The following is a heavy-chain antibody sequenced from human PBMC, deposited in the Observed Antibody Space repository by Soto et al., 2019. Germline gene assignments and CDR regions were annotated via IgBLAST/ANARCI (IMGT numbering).Heavy chain of an antibody. Sequence: GASVKVSCKASGYTFTGYYMHWVRQAPGQGLEWMGWINPNSGGTNYAQKFQGWVTMTRDTSISRAYMKLSRLRSDDTAVYYCARVVDYSGYDSGFDYWGQGTLVTVSS. CDR2: INPNSGGT. CDR3: ARVVDYSGYDSGFDY. CDR1: GYTFTGYY. J-gene: IGHJ4*02. V-gene: IGHV1-2*04. D-gene: IGHD5-12*01.